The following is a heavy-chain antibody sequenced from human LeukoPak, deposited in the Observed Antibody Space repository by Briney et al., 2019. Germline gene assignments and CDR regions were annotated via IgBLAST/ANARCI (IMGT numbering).Heavy chain of an antibody. CDR1: GDSISSSY. CDR2: VYYTGSS. CDR3: ARVCGGDCPDASDI. J-gene: IGHJ3*02. V-gene: IGHV4-59*01. D-gene: IGHD2-21*02. Sequence: SETLSLTCTVSGDSISSSYWSWIRQPPGKGLEWIGYVYYTGSSYYNPSLKSRATTSIDMSKNQFSLKLTSMTAADTAVYYCARVCGGDCPDASDIWGQGTMVTVSS.